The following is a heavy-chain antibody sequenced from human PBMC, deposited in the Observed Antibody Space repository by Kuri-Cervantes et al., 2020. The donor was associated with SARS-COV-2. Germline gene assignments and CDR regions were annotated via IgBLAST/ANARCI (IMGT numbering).Heavy chain of an antibody. CDR3: ARGKTMVRGENYYYMDV. CDR1: ADSVSSNSAA. CDR2: TYFRSKWYN. Sequence: SQTLSLSCAISADSVSSNSAAWNWIRQSPSRGLEWLGRTYFRSKWYNDYAVSVKSRITINPDTSKKQFSLQLDSVTPEDTAVYYCARGKTMVRGENYYYMDVWGKGTTVTVSS. V-gene: IGHV6-1*01. J-gene: IGHJ6*03. D-gene: IGHD3-10*01.